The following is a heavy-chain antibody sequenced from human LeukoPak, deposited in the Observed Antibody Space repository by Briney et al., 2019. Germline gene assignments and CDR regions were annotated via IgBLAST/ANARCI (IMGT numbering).Heavy chain of an antibody. CDR1: GVSISSYY. J-gene: IGHJ4*02. Sequence: SETLSLTCTVSGVSISSYYWSWIRQPPGKGLELIAYISNSGSTNYNPSLKSRVTISVDTSKNHFSLKLSSVTAADTAIYFCARRGFFDFRGQGTLVTVSS. CDR2: ISNSGST. V-gene: IGHV4-59*08. CDR3: ARRGFFDF.